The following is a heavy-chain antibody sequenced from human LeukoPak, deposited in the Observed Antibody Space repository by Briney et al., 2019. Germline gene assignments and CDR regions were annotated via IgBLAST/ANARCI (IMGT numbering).Heavy chain of an antibody. J-gene: IGHJ2*01. CDR3: ARPYSGSYLFGWYFDL. D-gene: IGHD1-26*01. CDR1: GGSISSSSYY. V-gene: IGHV4-39*07. CDR2: INHSGST. Sequence: SETLSLTCTVSGGSISSSSYYWGWIRQPPGKGLEWIGEINHSGSTNYNPSLKSRVTISVDTSKNQFSLKLSSVTAADTAVYYCARPYSGSYLFGWYFDLWGRGTLVTVSS.